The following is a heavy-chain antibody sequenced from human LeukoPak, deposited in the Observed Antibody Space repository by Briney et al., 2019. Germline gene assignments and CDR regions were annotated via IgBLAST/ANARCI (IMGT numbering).Heavy chain of an antibody. CDR3: ARVRAATIDY. Sequence: ASVKVSCKASGYTFTSYYMHWVRQAPGQGLEWMGIINPSGGSTSYAQKFQGRVTMTRDTSTSTAYMELRSLRSDDTAVYYCARVRAATIDYWGQGTLVTVSS. J-gene: IGHJ4*02. CDR2: INPSGGST. CDR1: GYTFTSYY. V-gene: IGHV1-46*01. D-gene: IGHD2-15*01.